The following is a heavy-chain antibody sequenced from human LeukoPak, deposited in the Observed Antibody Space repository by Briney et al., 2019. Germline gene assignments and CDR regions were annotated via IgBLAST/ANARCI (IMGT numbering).Heavy chain of an antibody. CDR1: GGSISGYY. Sequence: SETLSLTCTVSGGSISGYYWSWIRQPPGKGLEWIGYIYYSGSTNYNPSLKSRVTISVDTSKNQFSLKLSSVTAADTAVYYCARVRTTYYYDSSGYLDYWGQGTLVTVSS. CDR3: ARVRTTYYYDSSGYLDY. D-gene: IGHD3-22*01. V-gene: IGHV4-59*01. CDR2: IYYSGST. J-gene: IGHJ4*02.